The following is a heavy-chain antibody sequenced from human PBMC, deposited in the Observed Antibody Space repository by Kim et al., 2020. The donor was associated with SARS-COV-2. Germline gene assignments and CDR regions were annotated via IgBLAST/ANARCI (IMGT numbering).Heavy chain of an antibody. J-gene: IGHJ4*02. V-gene: IGHV6-1*01. CDR3: AREYAGYSSGWFDY. D-gene: IGHD6-19*01. Sequence: AVAEKRRITINPDTSKNQFSLQLNAVTPEDTAVYYCAREYAGYSSGWFDYWGQGTLVTVSS.